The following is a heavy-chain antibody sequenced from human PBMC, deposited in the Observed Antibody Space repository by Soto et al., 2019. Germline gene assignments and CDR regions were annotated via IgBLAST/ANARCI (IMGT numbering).Heavy chain of an antibody. CDR1: GGSISSGDYY. J-gene: IGHJ5*02. Sequence: SETLSLTCTVSGGSISSGDYYWSWIRQPPGKGLEWIGYIYYSGSTNYNPSLKSRVTISVDTSKNQFSLKLSSVTAADTAVYYCARERRFGELYGHNWFDPWGQGTLVTVSS. D-gene: IGHD3-10*01. V-gene: IGHV4-30-4*01. CDR3: ARERRFGELYGHNWFDP. CDR2: IYYSGST.